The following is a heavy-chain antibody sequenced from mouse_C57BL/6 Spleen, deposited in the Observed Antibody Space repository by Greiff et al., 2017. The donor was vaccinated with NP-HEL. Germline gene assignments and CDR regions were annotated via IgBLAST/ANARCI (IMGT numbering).Heavy chain of an antibody. CDR3: TRGGTEDYFDY. D-gene: IGHD3-3*01. V-gene: IGHV1-15*01. J-gene: IGHJ2*01. Sequence: QVQLKQSGAELVRPGASVTLSCKASGYTFTDYEMHWVKQTPVHGLEWIGAIDPETGGTAYNQKFKGKAILTADKSSSTAYMELRSLTSEDSAVYYCTRGGTEDYFDYWGQGTTLTVSS. CDR1: GYTFTDYE. CDR2: IDPETGGT.